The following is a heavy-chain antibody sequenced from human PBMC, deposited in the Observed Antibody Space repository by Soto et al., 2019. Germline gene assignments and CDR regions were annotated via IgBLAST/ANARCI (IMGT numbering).Heavy chain of an antibody. Sequence: GSLRLSCAASGFTFSDYYMSWIRQAPGKGLEWVSYISSSGSTIYYADSVKGRFTISRDNAKNSLYLQMNSLRAEDTAVYYCARARSAYCSSTSCYESYLDYWGQGTLVTVSS. V-gene: IGHV3-11*01. CDR2: ISSSGSTI. CDR1: GFTFSDYY. D-gene: IGHD2-2*01. J-gene: IGHJ4*02. CDR3: ARARSAYCSSTSCYESYLDY.